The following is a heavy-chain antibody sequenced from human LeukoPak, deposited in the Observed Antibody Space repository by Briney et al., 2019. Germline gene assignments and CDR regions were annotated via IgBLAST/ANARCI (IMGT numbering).Heavy chain of an antibody. CDR2: ISYDGSNK. CDR1: GFTFSSYA. CDR3: ARSVNHAFDI. V-gene: IGHV3-30-3*01. Sequence: PGGSLRLSCAASGFTFSSYAMHWVRQAPGKGLEWVAVISYDGSNKYYADSVKGRFTISRDNSKNTLYLQMNSLRAEDTAVYYCARSVNHAFDIWGQGTMVTVSS. J-gene: IGHJ3*02.